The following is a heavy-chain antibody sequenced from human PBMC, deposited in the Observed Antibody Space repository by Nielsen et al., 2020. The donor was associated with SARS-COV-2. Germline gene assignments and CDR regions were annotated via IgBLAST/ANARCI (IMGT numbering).Heavy chain of an antibody. D-gene: IGHD7-27*01. J-gene: IGHJ3*01. Sequence: ASVKVSCKASGYTFTSYGISWVRQAPGQGLEWVGRINTNNGDTNSAQKFLGRVTVTRDTSFNTVYMEMTSLRSDDTAIYYCARFGPGESAFDVWGQGTVVTVSS. CDR3: ARFGPGESAFDV. CDR1: GYTFTSYG. CDR2: INTNNGDT. V-gene: IGHV1-2*06.